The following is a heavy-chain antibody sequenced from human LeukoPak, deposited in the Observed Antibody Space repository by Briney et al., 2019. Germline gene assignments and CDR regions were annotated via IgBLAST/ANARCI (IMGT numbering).Heavy chain of an antibody. J-gene: IGHJ6*03. Sequence: SETLSLTCTVSGGSISSGSYYWSWIRQPAGKGLVWFVRIYTSGSTNYNPSLKSRVTISVDTSKNQFSLKLSSVTAADTAVYYCAREWALYCSGGSCYSHYYYYMDVWGKGTTVTISS. CDR1: GGSISSGSYY. D-gene: IGHD2-15*01. CDR3: AREWALYCSGGSCYSHYYYYMDV. CDR2: IYTSGST. V-gene: IGHV4-61*02.